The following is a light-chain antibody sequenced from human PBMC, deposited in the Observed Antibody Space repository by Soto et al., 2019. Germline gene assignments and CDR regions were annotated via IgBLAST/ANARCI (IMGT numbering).Light chain of an antibody. CDR1: SSNIGNNY. CDR2: DNN. J-gene: IGLJ3*02. CDR3: GTWDSSRSAV. V-gene: IGLV1-51*01. Sequence: QSVLTQPPSVSAAPGQKVTISCSGSSSNIGNNYVSWYQHLPGTAPKLLIYDNNKRPSGIPDRFSGSKSGTSATLGITGLQTGDEADYYCGTWDSSRSAVFGGGTKLTVL.